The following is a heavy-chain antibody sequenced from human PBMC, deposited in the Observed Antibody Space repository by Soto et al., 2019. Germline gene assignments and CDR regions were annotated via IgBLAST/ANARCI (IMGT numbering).Heavy chain of an antibody. CDR3: ARVARSSYCSSTSCYRLGFDP. V-gene: IGHV4-59*12. CDR1: GGSISSYY. Sequence: PSETLSLTCTVSGGSISSYYWSWIRQPPGKGLEWIGYIYYSGSTNYNPSLKSRVTISVDTSKNQFSLKLSSVTAADTAVYYCARVARSSYCSSTSCYRLGFDPWGQGTLVTVSS. D-gene: IGHD2-2*02. J-gene: IGHJ5*02. CDR2: IYYSGST.